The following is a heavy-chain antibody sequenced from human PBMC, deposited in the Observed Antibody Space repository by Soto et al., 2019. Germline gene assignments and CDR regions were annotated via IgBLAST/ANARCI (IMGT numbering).Heavy chain of an antibody. J-gene: IGHJ5*02. Sequence: QVQLQESGPGLVNPSGTLSLTCAVSGGSITSNWWSWVRQPPGKGLEWIGEIYHNGRFNYNPSLRSRPTISKGKAQNPLSLKLTPVTAPDTGVHYCVRNGWYRVDPWGPGTLVTVSS. D-gene: IGHD6-19*01. CDR1: GGSITSNW. CDR2: IYHNGRF. V-gene: IGHV4-4*02. CDR3: VRNGWYRVDP.